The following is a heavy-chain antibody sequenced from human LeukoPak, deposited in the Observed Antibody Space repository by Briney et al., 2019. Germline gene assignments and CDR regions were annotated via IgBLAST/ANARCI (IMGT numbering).Heavy chain of an antibody. V-gene: IGHV3-21*01. CDR2: ISSGSSFQ. CDR1: GFDFGIYA. Sequence: NPGGSLRLSCAASGFDFGIYAIDWVRQAPGRGLEWVSSISSGSSFQNYADSVKGRFTISRDNAKNSVYLQMNRLRAEDTAVYFCAREGDPPGFYYYHHLDVWGKGTTVTVSS. J-gene: IGHJ6*03. D-gene: IGHD3-16*01. CDR3: AREGDPPGFYYYHHLDV.